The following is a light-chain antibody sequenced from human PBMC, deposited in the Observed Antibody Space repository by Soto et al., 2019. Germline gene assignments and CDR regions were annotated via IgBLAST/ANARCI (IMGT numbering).Light chain of an antibody. CDR3: QQYSDYPYT. CDR2: DAS. CDR1: QTADKW. Sequence: DIQVTQSPSTLSASAGDRVIIACRASQTADKWVAWYHQKPGKAPNVLIYDASRLESGVPSRFSGSGSGTLFTLTISNLQPDDFATYYCQQYSDYPYTFGQGTKVEI. J-gene: IGKJ2*01. V-gene: IGKV1-5*01.